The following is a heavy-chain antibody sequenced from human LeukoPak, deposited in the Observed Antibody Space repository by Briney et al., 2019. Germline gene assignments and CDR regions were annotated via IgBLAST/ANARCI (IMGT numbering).Heavy chain of an antibody. J-gene: IGHJ4*02. CDR2: IYYSGST. CDR3: ARLPSPQSLYYFDY. D-gene: IGHD6-19*01. V-gene: IGHV4-59*08. Sequence: SETLSLTCTGSGGSISSYYWSWIRQPAGKRLEWIGYIYYSGSTNYNPSLKSRVTISVDTSKNQFSLQLSSVTAADTPVYYCARLPSPQSLYYFDYWGQGTLVTVSS. CDR1: GGSISSYY.